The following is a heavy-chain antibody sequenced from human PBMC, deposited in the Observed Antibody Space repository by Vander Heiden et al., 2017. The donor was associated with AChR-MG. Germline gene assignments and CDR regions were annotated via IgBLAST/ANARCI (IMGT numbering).Heavy chain of an antibody. D-gene: IGHD4-17*01. CDR1: GGPFSSYA. J-gene: IGHJ4*02. CDR3: ARGTTVVDYFDY. V-gene: IGHV1-69*06. CDR2: IIPIFGTA. Sequence: QVQLVQPGAEVKTPGSSVTVSCKASGGPFSSYALSWVRQAPGQGLEWMGGIIPIFGTANYAQKFQGRVTITADKSTGTAYMELGSLGSEDTAVYYCARGTTVVDYFDYWGQGTLVTVSS.